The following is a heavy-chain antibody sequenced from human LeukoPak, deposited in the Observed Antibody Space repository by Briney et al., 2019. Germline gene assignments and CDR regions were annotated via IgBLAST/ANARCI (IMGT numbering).Heavy chain of an antibody. Sequence: GGSLRLSCAASGFTFSSYWMHWVRQAPGKGLVWASRINSDGSSTSYADSVKGRFTISRDNAKNTLYLQMNSLRAEDTAVYYCARVVRGVIIEDDAFDIWGQGTMVTVSS. CDR2: INSDGSST. CDR3: ARVVRGVIIEDDAFDI. J-gene: IGHJ3*02. V-gene: IGHV3-74*01. CDR1: GFTFSSYW. D-gene: IGHD3-10*01.